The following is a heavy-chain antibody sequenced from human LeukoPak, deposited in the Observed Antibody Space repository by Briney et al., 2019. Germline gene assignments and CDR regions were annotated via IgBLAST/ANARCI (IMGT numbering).Heavy chain of an antibody. CDR3: ARSSAVAGTSDY. V-gene: IGHV1-69*13. J-gene: IGHJ4*02. CDR1: GGTFSIYA. CDR2: IIPIFGTA. Sequence: SVKVSCKASGGTFSIYAISWVRQAPGQGLEWMGGIIPIFGTANYAQKFQGRVTITADESTSTAYMELSSLRSEDTAVYYCARSSAVAGTSDYWGQGNLVTVSS. D-gene: IGHD6-19*01.